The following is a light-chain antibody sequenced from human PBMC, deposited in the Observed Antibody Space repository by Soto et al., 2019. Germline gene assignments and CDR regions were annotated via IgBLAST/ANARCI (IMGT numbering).Light chain of an antibody. J-gene: IGKJ4*01. V-gene: IGKV3-11*01. CDR2: DAS. Sequence: EIVLTQSPATLSLSPGERATLSCTASQSVGNLLAWYQQKPGQAPRLLIYDASNRATGIPARFSGSGSGTDFTLTISSLEPEDFAVYYCQQRSNWLTFGGGTKVDIK. CDR3: QQRSNWLT. CDR1: QSVGNL.